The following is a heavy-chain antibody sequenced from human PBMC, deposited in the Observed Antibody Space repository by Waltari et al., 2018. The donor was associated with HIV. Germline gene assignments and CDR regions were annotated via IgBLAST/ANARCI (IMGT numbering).Heavy chain of an antibody. Sequence: QLQLQESGPGLVKPSETLSLTCTVSGGSISSSSYYWGWIRQPPGKGLEWIGSIYYSGATYSNTSLKSRVTRSVDTSKNQFSLKLSSVTAADTAVYYCARAVQGYCSGGSCENYFDYWGQGTLVTVSS. J-gene: IGHJ4*02. CDR3: ARAVQGYCSGGSCENYFDY. CDR1: GGSISSSSYY. CDR2: IYYSGAT. V-gene: IGHV4-39*01. D-gene: IGHD2-15*01.